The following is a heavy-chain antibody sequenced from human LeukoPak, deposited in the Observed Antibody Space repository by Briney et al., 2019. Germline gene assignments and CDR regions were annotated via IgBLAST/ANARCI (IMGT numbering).Heavy chain of an antibody. CDR1: GGSISSDLYC. D-gene: IGHD3-10*01. CDR3: AGGAYGSGSYAKWFDP. J-gene: IGHJ5*02. V-gene: IGHV4-61*02. CDR2: IYSSGTT. Sequence: SQTLSLTCTVSGGSISSDLYCWSWIRQPAGKGLEWIGRIYSSGTTNYNPSLKSRVTISIERSKSQVSLMLNSVTAADTAVYYCAGGAYGSGSYAKWFDPWGQGTLVIVSS.